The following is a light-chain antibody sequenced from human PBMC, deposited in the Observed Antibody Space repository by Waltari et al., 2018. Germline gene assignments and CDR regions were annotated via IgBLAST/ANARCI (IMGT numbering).Light chain of an antibody. Sequence: DTVLTQSPDSLAVSLGERATINCKSSQSVLDYYNSKTYLAWYQQKPGQPPRLLISWAFTGDPGVPRRFSGSGSRTDFTLGMASLQAEDGPVYYCHQYYPTPRTFGQGTRLEI. CDR2: WAF. CDR3: HQYYPTPRT. V-gene: IGKV4-1*01. CDR1: QSVLDYYNSKTY. J-gene: IGKJ1*01.